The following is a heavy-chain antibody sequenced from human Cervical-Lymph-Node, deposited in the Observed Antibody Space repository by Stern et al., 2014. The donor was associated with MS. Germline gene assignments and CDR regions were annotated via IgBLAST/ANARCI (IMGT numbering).Heavy chain of an antibody. CDR3: ARSRDAYSPLAY. V-gene: IGHV4-59*01. J-gene: IGHJ4*02. CDR2: IYYSGRT. CDR1: GGSISGYD. D-gene: IGHD5-24*01. Sequence: QVQLVESGPGLVKPSETLSLTCTVSGGSISGYDCSWIRQPPGKGLERLGPIYYSGRTNYIPSLKSRVSISIDTPKNQFSLKLSSVTAADTAVYYCARSRDAYSPLAYWGQGALVTVSS.